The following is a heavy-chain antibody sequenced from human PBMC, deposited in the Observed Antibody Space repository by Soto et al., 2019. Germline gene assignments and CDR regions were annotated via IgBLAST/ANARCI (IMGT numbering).Heavy chain of an antibody. V-gene: IGHV1-69*01. Sequence: QVQLAQSGAEVRKPGSSVKVSCRASGGSFSDFAFSWVRQAPGQGLEWMGGTIPMFVATKYAQRFQGRITINADESTRTVYLALSRLTSDGSAVYYCARGGIVAVTAALSSDDYYTNDRFDSWGQGPLVSVSS. CDR1: GGSFSDFA. CDR2: TIPMFVAT. J-gene: IGHJ4*02. CDR3: ARGGIVAVTAALSSDDYYTNDRFDS. D-gene: IGHD2-21*02.